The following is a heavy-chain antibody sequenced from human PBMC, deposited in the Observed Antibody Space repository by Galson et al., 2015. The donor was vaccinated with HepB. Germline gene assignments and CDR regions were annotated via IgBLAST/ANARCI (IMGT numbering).Heavy chain of an antibody. Sequence: SLRLSCAASGFTFSSYWMHWVRQAPGKGLVWVSRINSDGSSTSYADSVKGRFTISRDNAKNTLYLQMNSLRAEDTAVYYCARAWRVGATDYWGQGTLVTVSS. CDR2: INSDGSST. CDR1: GFTFSSYW. J-gene: IGHJ4*02. D-gene: IGHD1-26*01. V-gene: IGHV3-74*01. CDR3: ARAWRVGATDY.